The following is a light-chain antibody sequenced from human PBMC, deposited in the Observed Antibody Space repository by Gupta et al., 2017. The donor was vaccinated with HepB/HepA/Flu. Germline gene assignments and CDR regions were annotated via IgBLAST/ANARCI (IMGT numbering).Light chain of an antibody. CDR3: QSYDSSNVV. CDR2: EDN. Sequence: NFMLTQPHSVSESPGKTVTISCTRSSGSIASNYVQWYQQRPGSAPTTVIYEDNQRPSGVPDRFSGSIDSSSHSASLTLSGLKTEDEADYYCQSYDSSNVVFGGGTKLTVL. J-gene: IGLJ2*01. V-gene: IGLV6-57*03. CDR1: SGSIASNY.